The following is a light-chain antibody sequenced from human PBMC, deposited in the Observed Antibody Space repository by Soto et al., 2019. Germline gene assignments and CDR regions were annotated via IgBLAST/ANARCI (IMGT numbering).Light chain of an antibody. CDR2: AAS. Sequence: IQLTQSPSSLSASVGDRVTITCRASQGISSYLAWYQQKPGKAPKLLIYAASTLQSGVPSRFSGSGSGTDFTITISSLQPEDFATYYCQQLNSYQTFGQGTRLEIK. V-gene: IGKV1-9*01. J-gene: IGKJ5*01. CDR1: QGISSY. CDR3: QQLNSYQT.